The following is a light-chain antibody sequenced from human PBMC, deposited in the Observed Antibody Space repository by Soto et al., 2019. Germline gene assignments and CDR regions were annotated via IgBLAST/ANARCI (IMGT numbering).Light chain of an antibody. V-gene: IGKV1-5*03. J-gene: IGKJ1*01. Sequence: DIQMTQSPSTLSASVGDRVTITCRASQSISSWLAWYQQKPGKAPKLLIYKASSLESGVPSRFGGSGSGTEFTLTISSLQPDYFPTYYCQPYNSYAWTFGQGTNVEIK. CDR3: QPYNSYAWT. CDR2: KAS. CDR1: QSISSW.